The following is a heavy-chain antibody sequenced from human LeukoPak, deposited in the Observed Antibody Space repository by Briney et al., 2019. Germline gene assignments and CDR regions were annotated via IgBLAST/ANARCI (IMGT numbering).Heavy chain of an antibody. CDR3: ARDRVLLGRRFDY. Sequence: GASVKVSCKAPGYTFTGYYMHWVRQAPGRGLEWMGRINPNGGGTNYAQKFQGRVTMTRDTSIRTAYMELSRLRSDDTAVYYCARDRVLLGRRFDYWGQGTLVTVSS. V-gene: IGHV1-2*06. D-gene: IGHD1-26*01. CDR2: INPNGGGT. CDR1: GYTFTGYY. J-gene: IGHJ4*02.